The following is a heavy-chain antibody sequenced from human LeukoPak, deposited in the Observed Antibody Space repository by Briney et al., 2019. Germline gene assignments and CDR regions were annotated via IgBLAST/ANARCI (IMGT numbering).Heavy chain of an antibody. CDR3: ARAPDFWSGYHNWFDP. D-gene: IGHD3-3*01. CDR1: GGSISSGGYY. CDR2: IYYSGST. V-gene: IGHV4-31*03. Sequence: PSETLSLTCTVSGGSISSGGYYWSWIRQHPGKGLEWIGYIYYSGSTYYNPSLKSRVTISVDTSKSQFSLKLSSVTAADTAVYYCARAPDFWSGYHNWFDPWGQGTLVTVSS. J-gene: IGHJ5*02.